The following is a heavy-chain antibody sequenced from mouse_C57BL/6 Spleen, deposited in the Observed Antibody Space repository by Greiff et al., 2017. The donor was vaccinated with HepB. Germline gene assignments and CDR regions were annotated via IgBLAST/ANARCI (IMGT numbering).Heavy chain of an antibody. CDR2: INPSNGGT. D-gene: IGHD1-1*01. V-gene: IGHV1-53*01. Sequence: VQLQQSGTELVKPGASVKLSCKASGYTFTSYWMHWVKQRPGQGLEWIGNINPSNGGTNYNEKFKSKATLTVDKSSSTAYMQLSSLTSEDSAVYYCARVTTVVATRYYAMDYWGQGTSVTVSS. J-gene: IGHJ4*01. CDR1: GYTFTSYW. CDR3: ARVTTVVATRYYAMDY.